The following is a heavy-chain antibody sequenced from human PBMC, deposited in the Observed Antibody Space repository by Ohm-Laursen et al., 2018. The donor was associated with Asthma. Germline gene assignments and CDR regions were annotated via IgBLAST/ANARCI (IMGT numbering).Heavy chain of an antibody. D-gene: IGHD3-10*01. CDR2: ISSSSSTI. V-gene: IGHV3-48*04. CDR1: GFTFSSYS. Sequence: SLRLSCSASGFTFSSYSMNWVRQAPGKGLEWVSYISSSSSTIYYADSVKGRFTISRDNAKNTLYLQMNSLRVDDTAVYYCAYEFGGSGDYWGQGTLVTVSS. CDR3: AYEFGGSGDY. J-gene: IGHJ4*02.